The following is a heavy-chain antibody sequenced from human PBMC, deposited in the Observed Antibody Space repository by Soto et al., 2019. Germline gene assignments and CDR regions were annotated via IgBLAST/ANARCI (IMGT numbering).Heavy chain of an antibody. Sequence: GGSLRLSCAASGFTFSSYGMHWVRQAPGKGLEWVAVISYDGSNKYYADSVKGRFTISRDKSKNTLYLQMNSLRAEDTAVYYCANALPVAGPHPAYYLYGMVVLGQGATVAVSS. J-gene: IGHJ6*02. CDR3: ANALPVAGPHPAYYLYGMVV. CDR1: GFTFSSYG. D-gene: IGHD6-13*01. V-gene: IGHV3-30*18. CDR2: ISYDGSNK.